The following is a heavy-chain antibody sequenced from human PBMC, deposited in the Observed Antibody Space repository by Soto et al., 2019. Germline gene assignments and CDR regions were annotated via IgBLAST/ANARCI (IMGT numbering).Heavy chain of an antibody. D-gene: IGHD5-18*01. Sequence: QVYLVQSGAEVRRPGASVKVSCTAFGYILTGYSLHWVRQAPGQGLEWMGWIDPNSGATNSAEKFHGRVSMNRDTSINAAYLELRSLRSDDTAVYYCARGYGSSPNMELRFGMDVWGQGNTISVSS. CDR3: ARGYGSSPNMELRFGMDV. J-gene: IGHJ6*02. CDR1: GYILTGYS. V-gene: IGHV1-2*02. CDR2: IDPNSGAT.